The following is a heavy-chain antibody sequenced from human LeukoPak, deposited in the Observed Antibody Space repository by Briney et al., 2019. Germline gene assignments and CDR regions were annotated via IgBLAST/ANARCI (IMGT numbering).Heavy chain of an antibody. D-gene: IGHD3-10*01. CDR2: IWYDGSNK. J-gene: IGHJ4*02. Sequence: GGSLRLSCAASGFTFSSYGMHWVRQAPGKGLEWVAVIWYDGSNKYYADSVKGRFTISRDNAKNSLYLQMNSLRAEDTAVYYCARFHVLLWFGELSYWGQGTLVTVSS. V-gene: IGHV3-33*01. CDR1: GFTFSSYG. CDR3: ARFHVLLWFGELSY.